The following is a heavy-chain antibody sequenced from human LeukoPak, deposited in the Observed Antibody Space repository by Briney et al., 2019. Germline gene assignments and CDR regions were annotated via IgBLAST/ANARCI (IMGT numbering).Heavy chain of an antibody. CDR1: GYTFTSYG. Sequence: ASVKVSCKASGYTFTSYGTSWVRQAPGQGLEWMGWIGAYNGNTNYAQKLQGRVTMTTDTSTSTAYMELRSLRSDDTAVYYCARFFEKSDTAMVTPLDYWGQGTLVTVSS. D-gene: IGHD5-18*01. CDR2: IGAYNGNT. CDR3: ARFFEKSDTAMVTPLDY. V-gene: IGHV1-18*04. J-gene: IGHJ4*02.